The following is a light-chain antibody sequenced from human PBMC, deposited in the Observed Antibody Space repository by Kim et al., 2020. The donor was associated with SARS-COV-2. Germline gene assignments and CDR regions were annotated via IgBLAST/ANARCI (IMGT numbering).Light chain of an antibody. CDR2: GQN. Sequence: ALGQTVRITCQGDSLRSYYASWYQQKPGQAPVLVIYGQNNRPSGIPDRFSGSSSGNAASLTITGAQAGDEADYYCNSRDSSGNHLIFGGGTKLTVL. J-gene: IGLJ2*01. V-gene: IGLV3-19*01. CDR3: NSRDSSGNHLI. CDR1: SLRSYY.